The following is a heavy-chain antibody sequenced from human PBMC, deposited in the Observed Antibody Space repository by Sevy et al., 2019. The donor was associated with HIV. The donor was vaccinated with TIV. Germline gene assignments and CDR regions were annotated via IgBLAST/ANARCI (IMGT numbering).Heavy chain of an antibody. Sequence: GGSLRLSCAASGFTFSSYSMNWVRQAPGKGLEWVSSISSSSSYIYYADSVKGRFTISRDNAKNSLYLQMNSLRAEETAVYYCASRYDYYDFWSGYRHGMDVWGQGTTVTVSS. CDR2: ISSSSSYI. J-gene: IGHJ6*02. D-gene: IGHD3-3*01. CDR1: GFTFSSYS. CDR3: ASRYDYYDFWSGYRHGMDV. V-gene: IGHV3-21*01.